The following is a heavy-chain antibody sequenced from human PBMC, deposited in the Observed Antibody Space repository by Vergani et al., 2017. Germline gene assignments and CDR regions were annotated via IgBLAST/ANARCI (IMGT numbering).Heavy chain of an antibody. V-gene: IGHV3-66*01. J-gene: IGHJ4*02. Sequence: EVQLVESGGGLVQPGGSLRLSCAASGFTVSSNYMSWVRQAPGKGLEWVSVIYSGGSTYYADSLKGRFTISRDNSKNTLYLQMNSLRAEDTAVYYCARAYYDSSGYPIPYFDYWGQGTLVTVSS. D-gene: IGHD3-22*01. CDR2: IYSGGST. CDR1: GFTVSSNY. CDR3: ARAYYDSSGYPIPYFDY.